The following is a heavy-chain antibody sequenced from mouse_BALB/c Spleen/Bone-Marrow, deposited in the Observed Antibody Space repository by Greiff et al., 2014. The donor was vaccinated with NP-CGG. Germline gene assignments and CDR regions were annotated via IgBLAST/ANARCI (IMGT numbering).Heavy chain of an antibody. CDR2: INPNNGNV. CDR3: ARSRAMDY. V-gene: IGHV1-26*01. J-gene: IGHJ4*01. CDR1: GYTFTDYY. Sequence: DVKLQESGPDLVKPGASVKLSCKASGYTFTDYYIKWVRQSHGKHLEWIGDINPNNGNVFYNEKFKGKASLTVDKSSTSAYMQLNSLTSEDSAVYYCARSRAMDYWGQGTSVTVSS.